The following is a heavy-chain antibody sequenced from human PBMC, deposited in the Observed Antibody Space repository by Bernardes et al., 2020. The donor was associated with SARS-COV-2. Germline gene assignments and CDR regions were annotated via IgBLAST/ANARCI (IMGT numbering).Heavy chain of an antibody. V-gene: IGHV4-31*03. CDR1: GGSISSGGYY. Sequence: SEPLSLTCTVSGGSISSGGYYWSWIRQHPGKGLEWIGYIHSSGSTYYNPSLKSRVTISVDTSKNQFSLKLSSVTAADTAMYYCARGGDTAMSADALDIWGQGTMVTVSS. J-gene: IGHJ3*02. CDR3: ARGGDTAMSADALDI. D-gene: IGHD5-18*01. CDR2: IHSSGST.